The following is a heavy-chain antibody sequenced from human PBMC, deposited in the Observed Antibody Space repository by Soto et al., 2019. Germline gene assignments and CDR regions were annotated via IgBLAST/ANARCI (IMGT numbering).Heavy chain of an antibody. Sequence: QVQLQESGPGLVKPSQTLSLTCTVSGGSISSGGYYWSWIRQHPGKGLEWIGYIYYIGSTYYNPSFESRLAISVATSKSQFSLKLRSVTAADTAVYYCARFYMVRGVMGAFDIWGQGTMVTVSS. V-gene: IGHV4-31*03. CDR2: IYYIGST. CDR1: GGSISSGGYY. D-gene: IGHD3-10*01. CDR3: ARFYMVRGVMGAFDI. J-gene: IGHJ3*02.